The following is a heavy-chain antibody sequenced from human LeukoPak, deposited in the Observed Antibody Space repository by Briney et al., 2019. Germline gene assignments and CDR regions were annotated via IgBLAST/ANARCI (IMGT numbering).Heavy chain of an antibody. J-gene: IGHJ3*02. V-gene: IGHV4-34*01. CDR3: ASFGGFTIDAFDI. CDR1: GGSFSGYY. Sequence: PSETLSLTCAVYGGSFSGYYWSLIRQPPRKGLEWIGEINHSGSTNYNPSLKSRVTISVDTSKNQFSLKLSSVTAADTAVYYCASFGGFTIDAFDIWGQGAMVTVSS. D-gene: IGHD2-15*01. CDR2: INHSGST.